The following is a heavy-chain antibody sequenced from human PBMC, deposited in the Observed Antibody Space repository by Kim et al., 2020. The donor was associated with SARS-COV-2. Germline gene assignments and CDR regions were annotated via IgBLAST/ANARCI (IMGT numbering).Heavy chain of an antibody. D-gene: IGHD3-16*01. CDR3: ASTQLWGVRGYFDY. J-gene: IGHJ4*02. Sequence: NPSLKSRVTISVDKSKNQFSLKLSSVTAADTAVYYCASTQLWGVRGYFDYWGQGTLVTVSS. V-gene: IGHV4-4*02.